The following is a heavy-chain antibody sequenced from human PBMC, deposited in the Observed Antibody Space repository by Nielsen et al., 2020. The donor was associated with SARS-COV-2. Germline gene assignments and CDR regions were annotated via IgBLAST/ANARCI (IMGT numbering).Heavy chain of an antibody. CDR1: GGSFSGYY. V-gene: IGHV4-34*01. Sequence: GSLRLSCAVYGGSFSGYYWSWIRQPPGKGLEWIGEINHSGSTNYNPSLKSRVTISVDTSKNQFSLKLSSVTAADTAVYYCARGRGYCSGGSCRLDYWGQGTLVTVSS. D-gene: IGHD2-15*01. CDR2: INHSGST. CDR3: ARGRGYCSGGSCRLDY. J-gene: IGHJ4*02.